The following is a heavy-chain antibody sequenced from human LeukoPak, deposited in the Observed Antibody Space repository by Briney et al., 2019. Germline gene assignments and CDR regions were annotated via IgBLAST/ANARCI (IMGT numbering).Heavy chain of an antibody. J-gene: IGHJ4*02. CDR2: ISSSSSYI. CDR1: GFTFSSYS. Sequence: GGSLRLSCAASGFTFSSYSMNWVRQAPGKGLEWVSSISSSSSYIYYADSVKGRFTISRDNAKNSLYLQMNSLRAEDTAVYYCARDPPESPNRYFDYWGQGTLVTVSS. CDR3: ARDPPESPNRYFDY. V-gene: IGHV3-21*01.